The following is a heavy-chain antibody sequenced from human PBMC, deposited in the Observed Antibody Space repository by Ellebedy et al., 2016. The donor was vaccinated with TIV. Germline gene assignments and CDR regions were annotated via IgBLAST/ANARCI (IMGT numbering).Heavy chain of an antibody. CDR3: ASLRDYGSVPVGYYYGMDV. CDR2: IDPSDSYT. V-gene: IGHV5-10-1*01. D-gene: IGHD3-10*01. J-gene: IGHJ6*02. Sequence: GESLKISXKGSGYSFTSYWISWVRQMPGKGLEWMGRIDPSDSYTNYSPSFQGHVTISADKSISTAYLQWSSLKASDTAMYYCASLRDYGSVPVGYYYGMDVWGQGTTVTVSS. CDR1: GYSFTSYW.